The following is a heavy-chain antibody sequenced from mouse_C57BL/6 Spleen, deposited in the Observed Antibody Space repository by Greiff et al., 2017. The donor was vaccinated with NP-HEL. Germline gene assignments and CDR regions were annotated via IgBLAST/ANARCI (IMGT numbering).Heavy chain of an antibody. V-gene: IGHV1-50*01. J-gene: IGHJ2*01. CDR3: ASYGSTNFDY. D-gene: IGHD1-1*01. Sequence: QVQLQQPGAELVKPGASVKLSCKASGYTFTSYWMQWVKQRPGQGLEWIGEIDPSDSYTNYNQKFKGKATLTVDTSSSTAYMQLSSLTSEDSAVYYCASYGSTNFDYWGQGTTLTVSS. CDR1: GYTFTSYW. CDR2: IDPSDSYT.